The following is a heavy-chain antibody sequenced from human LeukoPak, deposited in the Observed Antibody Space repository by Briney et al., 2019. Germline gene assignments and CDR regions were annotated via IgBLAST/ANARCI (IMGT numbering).Heavy chain of an antibody. J-gene: IGHJ6*02. CDR1: GLTFGNYA. D-gene: IGHD5-18*01. CDR3: AKGYGIYYFYGMDV. Sequence: GRCLRLSCAASGLTFGNYAISCVRQAPRKWLEWVSAITGSGGSTYYADSVKGRFTISRDNSKNTLYLQMNSLRADDTAVYYCAKGYGIYYFYGMDVWGQGTTVTVSS. CDR2: ITGSGGST. V-gene: IGHV3-23*01.